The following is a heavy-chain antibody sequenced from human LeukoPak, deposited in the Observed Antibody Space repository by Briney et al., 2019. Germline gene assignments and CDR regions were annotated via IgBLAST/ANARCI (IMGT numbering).Heavy chain of an antibody. D-gene: IGHD6-6*01. Sequence: SETLSLTCAVSGYSISSGYYWGWIRQPPGKGLEWIGSIYHSGSTYYNPSLKSRVTISVDTSKNQFPLKLSSVTAADTAVYYCARRLYSSSYWYFDLWGRGTLVTVSS. CDR2: IYHSGST. V-gene: IGHV4-38-2*01. CDR3: ARRLYSSSYWYFDL. CDR1: GYSISSGYY. J-gene: IGHJ2*01.